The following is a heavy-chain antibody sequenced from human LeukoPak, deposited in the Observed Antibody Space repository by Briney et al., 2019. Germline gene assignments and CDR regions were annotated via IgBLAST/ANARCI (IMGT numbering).Heavy chain of an antibody. V-gene: IGHV1-8*03. D-gene: IGHD2-2*01. CDR3: ARGPYPNDY. CDR1: GGTFSSYA. CDR2: MNPNSGNT. J-gene: IGHJ4*02. Sequence: ASVKVSCKASGGTFSSYAISWVRQAPGQGLEWMGWMNPNSGNTGYAQKFQGRVTITRNTSISTAYMELSSLRSEDTAVYYCARGPYPNDYWGQGTLVTVSS.